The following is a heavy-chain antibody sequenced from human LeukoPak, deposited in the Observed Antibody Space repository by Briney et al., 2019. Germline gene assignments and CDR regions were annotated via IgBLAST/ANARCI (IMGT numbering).Heavy chain of an antibody. V-gene: IGHV4-34*01. CDR1: GGSFSGYY. Sequence: TSETLSHTCAVYGGSFSGYYWSWIRQPPGKGLEWIGEINHSGSTNYNPSLKSRVTISVDTSKNQFSLKLSSVTAADTAVYYCARGSSPMTTADYWGQGTLVTVSS. CDR2: INHSGST. J-gene: IGHJ4*02. CDR3: ARGSSPMTTADY. D-gene: IGHD4-17*01.